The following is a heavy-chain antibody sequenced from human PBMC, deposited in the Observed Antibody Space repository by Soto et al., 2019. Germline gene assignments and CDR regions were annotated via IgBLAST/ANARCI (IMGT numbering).Heavy chain of an antibody. J-gene: IGHJ5*02. Sequence: QITLKESGPTLVKPTQTLTLTCTFSGFSLTTRGVGVGWIRQPPGKPLEWLALIYWDDDTRYSPSLKSRLAFTQDTXKNQVVLTMSNIDPADTGTYFCAHRTTRVTWWFDPWGQGTLVTVSS. CDR1: GFSLTTRGVG. D-gene: IGHD4-17*01. V-gene: IGHV2-5*02. CDR2: IYWDDDT. CDR3: AHRTTRVTWWFDP.